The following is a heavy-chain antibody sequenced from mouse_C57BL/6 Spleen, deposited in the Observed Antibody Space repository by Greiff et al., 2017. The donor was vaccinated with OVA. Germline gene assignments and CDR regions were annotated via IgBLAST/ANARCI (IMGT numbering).Heavy chain of an antibody. D-gene: IGHD3-2*02. V-gene: IGHV1-64*01. Sequence: VQLQQPGAELVKPGASVKLSCKASGYTFTSYWMHWVKQRPGQGLEWIGMIHPTSGSTNYNEKFKSKATLTVDKSSSTAFMQLSSLTSEDSAVYYCARDSSGYGYAMDYWGQGTSVTVAS. CDR1: GYTFTSYW. CDR3: ARDSSGYGYAMDY. J-gene: IGHJ4*01. CDR2: IHPTSGST.